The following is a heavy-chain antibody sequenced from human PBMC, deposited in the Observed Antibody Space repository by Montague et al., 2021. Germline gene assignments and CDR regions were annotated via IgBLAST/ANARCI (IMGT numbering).Heavy chain of an antibody. CDR3: ARRGLVGGGQTGYFYAMDV. J-gene: IGHJ6*02. V-gene: IGHV4-34*01. CDR2: VNERGSS. D-gene: IGHD1-26*01. CDR1: GGSFSVYS. Sequence: SETLSLTCAVSGGSFSVYSWTWIRQSPGNRLEWIGEVNERGSSNFNPSLKSRLTISVDTSNKHLSLNLRSVTAADTAVYYCARRGLVGGGQTGYFYAMDVWGQGTTVIVSS.